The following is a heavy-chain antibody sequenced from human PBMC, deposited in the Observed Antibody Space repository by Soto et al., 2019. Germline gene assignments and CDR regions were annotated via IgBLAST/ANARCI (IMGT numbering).Heavy chain of an antibody. V-gene: IGHV1-69*02. D-gene: IGHD7-27*01. CDR3: SSLALTGDQCY. CDR2: IIPILGIA. J-gene: IGHJ4*02. CDR1: GGTFSSYT. Sequence: QVQLVQSGAEVKKPGSSVKVSCKASGGTFSSYTISWVRQAPGQGLEWMGRIIPILGIANYAQRFQGRVKITVNNSPSTADMVLSSLRSEDTGVYYGSSLALTGDQCYWGQGCLVTVSS.